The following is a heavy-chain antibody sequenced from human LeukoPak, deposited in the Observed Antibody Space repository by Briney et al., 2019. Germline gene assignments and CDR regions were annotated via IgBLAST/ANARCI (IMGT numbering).Heavy chain of an antibody. Sequence: SETLSLPCTFSGDSLRSYYGSWIRQPPGKGLEWLGYIYFSGTTNYNPSLKSRLTMSLDTSKKHLSLRPTSVSAADTAVYYCARHLRSFPDYWGQGTLVTVSS. V-gene: IGHV4-59*08. D-gene: IGHD3-3*02. CDR1: GDSLRSYY. CDR3: ARHLRSFPDY. J-gene: IGHJ4*02. CDR2: IYFSGTT.